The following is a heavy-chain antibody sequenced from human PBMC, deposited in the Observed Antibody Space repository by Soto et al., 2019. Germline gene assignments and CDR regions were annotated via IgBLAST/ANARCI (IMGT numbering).Heavy chain of an antibody. Sequence: VGSLRLSCAASGFTFSSYAMSWVRQAPGKGLEWVSAISGSGGSTYYADSVKGRFAISRDNSKNTLYLQMNSLRAEDTAVYYCAKIGMVQLWQFDYWGQGTLVTVSS. CDR3: AKIGMVQLWQFDY. J-gene: IGHJ4*02. CDR2: ISGSGGST. D-gene: IGHD5-18*01. V-gene: IGHV3-23*01. CDR1: GFTFSSYA.